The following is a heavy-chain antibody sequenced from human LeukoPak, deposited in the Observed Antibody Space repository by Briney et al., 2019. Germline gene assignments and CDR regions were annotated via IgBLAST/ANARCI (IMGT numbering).Heavy chain of an antibody. D-gene: IGHD3-16*01. Sequence: GGSLRLSCAASGFTFSDYYMSWIRQAPGKGLEWVSYIRSRDTTIYYADSVKGRFTISRDNAKNSLYLQMNSLRAEDTAVYYCAKRLGGYGEGGLDYWGQGTLVTVSS. V-gene: IGHV3-11*01. CDR1: GFTFSDYY. CDR2: IRSRDTTI. CDR3: AKRLGGYGEGGLDY. J-gene: IGHJ4*02.